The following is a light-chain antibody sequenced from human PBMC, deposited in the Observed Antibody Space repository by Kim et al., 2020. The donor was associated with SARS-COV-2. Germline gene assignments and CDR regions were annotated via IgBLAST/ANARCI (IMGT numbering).Light chain of an antibody. V-gene: IGLV3-1*01. Sequence: SYELTQPPSVSVSPGQTASITCSGDKLGDKYACWYQQKPGQSPVLVIYQDSKRPSGIPERFSGSNSGNTATLTISGTQAMDEADYYCQAWDSSTAHVLFG. CDR1: KLGDKY. CDR3: QAWDSSTAHVL. J-gene: IGLJ2*01. CDR2: QDS.